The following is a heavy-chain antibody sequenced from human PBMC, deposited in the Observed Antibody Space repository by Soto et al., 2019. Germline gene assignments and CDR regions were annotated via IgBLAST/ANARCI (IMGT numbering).Heavy chain of an antibody. CDR3: AAGDSSDTGDH. J-gene: IGHJ4*02. CDR2: TIPIIGTT. CDR1: GDTLSTHG. Sequence: QVQLVQSGAEVKKPGSSVNVSCKASGDTLSTHGISWVRQAPGQGLEWMGGTIPIIGTTDYAEKCQGRVTITADESTTTSYMELSSLRPDDTAVYYCAAGDSSDTGDHWGQGTLVTVSS. V-gene: IGHV1-69*01. D-gene: IGHD5-18*01.